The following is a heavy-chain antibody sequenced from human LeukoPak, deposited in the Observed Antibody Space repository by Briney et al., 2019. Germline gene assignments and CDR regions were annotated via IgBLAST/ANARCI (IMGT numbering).Heavy chain of an antibody. CDR3: ARTERLLWFGESSLFDY. V-gene: IGHV1-2*02. Sequence: GASGKVSCKASGYTFTGYYMHWVRQAPGRGLEWMGWINPNSGGTNYAQKFQGRVTMTRDTSISTAYMELSRLRSDDTAVYYCARTERLLWFGESSLFDYWGQGTLVTVSS. J-gene: IGHJ4*02. CDR2: INPNSGGT. D-gene: IGHD3-10*01. CDR1: GYTFTGYY.